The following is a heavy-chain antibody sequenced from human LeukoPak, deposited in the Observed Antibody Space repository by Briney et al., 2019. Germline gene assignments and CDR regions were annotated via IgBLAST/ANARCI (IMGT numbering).Heavy chain of an antibody. CDR3: ARLTIYGSGSTYGMDV. V-gene: IGHV4-34*01. Sequence: PSETLSLTCAVYGGSFSAYYWSWIRQPPGKGLEWIGEISHNGNSDYNPSLTSRVTISVDASKNQFSLDLMSVTAADTAVYYCARLTIYGSGSTYGMDVWGQGTTVTVSS. D-gene: IGHD3-10*01. CDR2: ISHNGNS. J-gene: IGHJ6*02. CDR1: GGSFSAYY.